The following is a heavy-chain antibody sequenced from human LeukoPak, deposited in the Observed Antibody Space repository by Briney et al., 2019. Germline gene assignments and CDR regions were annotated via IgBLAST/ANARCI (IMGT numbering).Heavy chain of an antibody. D-gene: IGHD2-15*01. J-gene: IGHJ4*02. V-gene: IGHV4-59*12. CDR2: IYYSGST. CDR3: ARRSVVVVAATGREIDY. Sequence: SETLSLTCTVSGGSISSYYWSWIRQPPGKGLEWIGYIYYSGSTNYNPSLKSRVTISVDTSKNQFSLKLSSVTAADTAVYYCARRSVVVVAATGREIDYWGQGTLVTVSS. CDR1: GGSISSYY.